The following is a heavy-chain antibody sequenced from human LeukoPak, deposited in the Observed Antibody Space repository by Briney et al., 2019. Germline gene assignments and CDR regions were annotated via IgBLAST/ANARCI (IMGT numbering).Heavy chain of an antibody. CDR1: GFTLSSYA. CDR3: ARAPGDYYYYYYATDV. Sequence: GGSLRLSCAASGFTLSSYAMSWVRQAPGRGLEWVSSISSSSSYIYYADSVKGRFTISRDNAKNSLYLQMNSMRDEDTAVYYCARAPGDYYYYYYATDVWGQGTTVTVSS. V-gene: IGHV3-21*01. D-gene: IGHD4-17*01. J-gene: IGHJ6*02. CDR2: ISSSSSYI.